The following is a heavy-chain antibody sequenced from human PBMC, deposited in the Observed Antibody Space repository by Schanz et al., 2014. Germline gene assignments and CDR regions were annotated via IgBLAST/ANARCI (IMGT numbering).Heavy chain of an antibody. V-gene: IGHV1-69*02. Sequence: QVQLVQSGAEVKKPGSSVKVSCTASGGTFSSYTISWIRQAPGQGLEWMGRIIPVLAIADYAQKFQGRVTITADKSTSTASMELSRLKSDDTAVYYCARAFGGYDPAGALDYWGQGTLVTVSS. CDR2: IIPVLAIA. D-gene: IGHD5-12*01. CDR3: ARAFGGYDPAGALDY. J-gene: IGHJ4*02. CDR1: GGTFSSYT.